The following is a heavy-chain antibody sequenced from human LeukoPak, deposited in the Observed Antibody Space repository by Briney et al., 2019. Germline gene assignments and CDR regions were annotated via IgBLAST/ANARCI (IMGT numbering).Heavy chain of an antibody. CDR1: GYTFTSYG. V-gene: IGHV1-18*01. D-gene: IGHD5-18*01. CDR3: ARELRGYSDGYSHYFDY. CDR2: ISAYNGNT. J-gene: IGHJ4*02. Sequence: GASVKVSCKASGYTFTSYGISWVRQAPGQGLEWMGWISAYNGNTNYAQKLQGRVTMTTDTSTSTAYMELRSLRSDDTAVYYCARELRGYSDGYSHYFDYWGQGTLVTVSS.